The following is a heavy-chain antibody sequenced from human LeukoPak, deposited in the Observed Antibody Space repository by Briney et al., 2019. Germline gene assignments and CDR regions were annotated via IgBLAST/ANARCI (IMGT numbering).Heavy chain of an antibody. CDR1: GFTFSSYA. CDR3: ARETTTEDYFDY. J-gene: IGHJ4*02. D-gene: IGHD1-7*01. Sequence: GGSLRLSCAASGFTFSSYAMHWVRQAPGKGLEWVAVISYDGSNKYYADSVKGRFTISRDNSKNTLYLQMNSLRAEDTAVYYCARETTTEDYFDYWGQGTLVTVSS. CDR2: ISYDGSNK. V-gene: IGHV3-30-3*01.